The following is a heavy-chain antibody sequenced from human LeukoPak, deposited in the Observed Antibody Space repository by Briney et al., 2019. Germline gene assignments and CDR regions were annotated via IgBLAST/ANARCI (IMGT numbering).Heavy chain of an antibody. CDR1: GYTFTNYG. CDR2: ISAYTGNT. D-gene: IGHD1-26*01. Sequence: GSSVKVSCKTSGYTFTNYGISWVRQAPGPGLEWMGWISAYTGNTNYVQKFQGRVTMTTDTSTTTVYMELSSLRSDDTAVYYCARDIATIVHQDWGQGTQVTVSS. V-gene: IGHV1-18*01. CDR3: ARDIATIVHQD. J-gene: IGHJ4*02.